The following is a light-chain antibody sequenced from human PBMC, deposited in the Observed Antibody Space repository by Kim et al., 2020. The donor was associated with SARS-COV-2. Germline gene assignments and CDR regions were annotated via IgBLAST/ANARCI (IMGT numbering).Light chain of an antibody. CDR1: QSVSRSY. V-gene: IGKV3-20*01. Sequence: WSPGERVTLTCRGSQSVSRSYLAWYQQKRGQAHRLLIYGTSSRATGIPDRFSGSGSVTDFTLTISRLEPEDFAVYYCQQYGNSLTFGGGTKVEIK. CDR2: GTS. CDR3: QQYGNSLT. J-gene: IGKJ4*01.